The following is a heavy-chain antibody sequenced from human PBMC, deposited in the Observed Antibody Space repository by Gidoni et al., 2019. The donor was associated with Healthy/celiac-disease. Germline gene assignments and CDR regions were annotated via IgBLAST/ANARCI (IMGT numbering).Heavy chain of an antibody. Sequence: QVQLVESGGGVVQPGRSLRLSCAASGFTFSSYGMHWVRQAPGKGLEWVAVISYDGSNKYYADSVKGRFTISRDNSKNTLYLQMNSLRAEDTAVYYCAKEITMFNWGQGTLVTVSS. CDR3: AKEITMFN. CDR1: GFTFSSYG. D-gene: IGHD3-10*02. CDR2: ISYDGSNK. V-gene: IGHV3-30*18. J-gene: IGHJ4*02.